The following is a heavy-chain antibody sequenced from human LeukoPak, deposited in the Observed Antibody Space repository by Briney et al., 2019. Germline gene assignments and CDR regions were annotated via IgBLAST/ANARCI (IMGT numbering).Heavy chain of an antibody. CDR1: GYTFTNYD. Sequence: ASVKVSCKASGYTFTNYDINWVRRATGQGLEWMGWMNPNSGNTGYAQKFQGRVTMTRNTSISTAYMELSSLRSEDTAVYYCASPVPADYYDSSGPISYYYYGMDVWGQGTTVTVSS. CDR2: MNPNSGNT. J-gene: IGHJ6*02. V-gene: IGHV1-8*01. CDR3: ASPVPADYYDSSGPISYYYYGMDV. D-gene: IGHD3-22*01.